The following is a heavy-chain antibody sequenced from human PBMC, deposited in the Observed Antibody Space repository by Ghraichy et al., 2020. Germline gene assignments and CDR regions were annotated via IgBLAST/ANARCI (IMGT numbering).Heavy chain of an antibody. CDR2: INHSGST. CDR1: GGSFSGYY. D-gene: IGHD5-18*01. CDR3: ARGDLLYSYGWEQRYYFDY. V-gene: IGHV4-34*01. J-gene: IGHJ4*02. Sequence: SETLSLTCAVYGGSFSGYYWSWIRQPPGKGLEWIGEINHSGSTNYNPSLKSRVTISVDTSKNQFSLKLSSVTAADTAVYYCARGDLLYSYGWEQRYYFDYWGKGTLVTVSS.